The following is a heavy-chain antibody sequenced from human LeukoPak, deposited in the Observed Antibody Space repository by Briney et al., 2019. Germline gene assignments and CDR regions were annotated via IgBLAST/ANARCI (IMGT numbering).Heavy chain of an antibody. CDR3: AKRYYYGPAYFDY. J-gene: IGHJ4*02. CDR1: GFTFSSYA. V-gene: IGHV3-23*01. Sequence: GGSLRLSCAASGFTFSSYAMSWVRQAPGKGLEWVSAISGSGGSTYYADSVKGRFAISRDNSKNTPYLQMNSLRAEDTAVYYCAKRYYYGPAYFDYWGQGTLVTVSS. D-gene: IGHD3-10*01. CDR2: ISGSGGST.